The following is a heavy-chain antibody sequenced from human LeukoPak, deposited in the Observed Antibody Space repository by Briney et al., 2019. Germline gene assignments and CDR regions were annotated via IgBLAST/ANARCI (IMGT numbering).Heavy chain of an antibody. CDR3: ARFIVGATGQANY. D-gene: IGHD1-26*01. Sequence: PSQTLSLTCTVSGGSISSGGYYWSWIRQHPGKGLEWIGYIYYSGSTYYNPSLKSRVTISVDTSKNQFSLKLSSVTAADTAVYYCARFIVGATGQANYWGQGTLVTVSS. V-gene: IGHV4-31*03. CDR1: GGSISSGGYY. J-gene: IGHJ4*02. CDR2: IYYSGST.